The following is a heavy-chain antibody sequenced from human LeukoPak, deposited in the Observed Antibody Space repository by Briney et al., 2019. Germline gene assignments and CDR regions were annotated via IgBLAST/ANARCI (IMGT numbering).Heavy chain of an antibody. D-gene: IGHD3-22*01. Sequence: SETLSLTCTVSGGSISSSSYYWGWIRQPPRKGLEWIGSIYYSGSTYYNPSLKSRVTISVDTSKNQFSLKLSSVTAADTAVYYCARVRVGMIVVASFWLDPWGQGTLVTVSS. CDR3: ARVRVGMIVVASFWLDP. J-gene: IGHJ5*02. CDR2: IYYSGST. V-gene: IGHV4-39*07. CDR1: GGSISSSSYY.